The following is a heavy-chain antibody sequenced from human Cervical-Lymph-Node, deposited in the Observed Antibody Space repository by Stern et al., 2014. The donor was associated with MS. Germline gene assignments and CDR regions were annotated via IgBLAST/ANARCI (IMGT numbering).Heavy chain of an antibody. CDR3: VREDGDFDY. D-gene: IGHD2-8*01. J-gene: IGHJ4*02. Sequence: VQLVESGGGVVQTGGSLRLSCAASGFTFSSHVMHSVHQAPGKELEWLAFIWHYENNNAYSDALKCRFSISRANSNNTRSLQMNSLRAEDTAVYYCVREDGDFDYWVQGTLVIFSS. CDR2: IWHYENNN. CDR1: GFTFSSHV. V-gene: IGHV3-30-3*01.